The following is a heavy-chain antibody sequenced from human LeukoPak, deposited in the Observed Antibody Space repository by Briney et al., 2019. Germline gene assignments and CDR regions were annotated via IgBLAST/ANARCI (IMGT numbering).Heavy chain of an antibody. D-gene: IGHD1-26*01. V-gene: IGHV1-69*01. CDR3: AREPADSVGATGRFLP. CDR1: GGTFSSYA. J-gene: IGHJ5*02. CDR2: IIPIFGTA. Sequence: SVKVSCKASGGTFSSYAISWVRQAPGQGPEWMGGIIPIFGTANYAQKFQGRVTITADESTSTAYMELSSLRSEDTAVYYCAREPADSVGATGRFLPWGQGTLVTVSS.